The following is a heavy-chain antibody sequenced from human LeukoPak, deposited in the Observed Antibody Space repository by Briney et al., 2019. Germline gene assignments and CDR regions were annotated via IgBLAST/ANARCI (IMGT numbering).Heavy chain of an antibody. V-gene: IGHV4-38-2*02. CDR3: ARDAAVVVSAAPNWFDP. CDR2: IYHSGST. Sequence: SETLSLTCTVSGYSISSGYYWGWIRQPPGKGLEGIGSIYHSGSTYYNPSLKSRVTISVDTSKDQFSLKLSSVTAADTAVYYCARDAAVVVSAAPNWFDPWGQGTLVTVSS. J-gene: IGHJ5*02. D-gene: IGHD2-2*01. CDR1: GYSISSGYY.